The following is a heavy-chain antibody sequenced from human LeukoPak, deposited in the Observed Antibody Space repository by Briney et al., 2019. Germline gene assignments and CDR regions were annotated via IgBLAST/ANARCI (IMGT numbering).Heavy chain of an antibody. J-gene: IGHJ6*02. CDR1: GGSISSYY. D-gene: IGHD1-1*01. CDR2: IYYSGST. Sequence: KASETLSLTCTVSGGSISSYYWSWIRQPPGKGLEWIGYIYYSGSTNYNPSLKSRVTISVDTSKNQFSLKLSSVTAADTAFYYCATNPPGRTYLQDWGQGTTVTVSS. CDR3: ATNPPGRTYLQD. V-gene: IGHV4-59*01.